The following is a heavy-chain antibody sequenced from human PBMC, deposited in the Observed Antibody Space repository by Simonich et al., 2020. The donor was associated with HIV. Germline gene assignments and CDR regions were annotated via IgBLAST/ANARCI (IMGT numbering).Heavy chain of an antibody. Sequence: EVQLVESGGGLVQPGRSLRLSCAASGFTFDDYAMHWVRQAPVKGRGWVSGISWNSGSIGYADSVKGRFTISRDNAKNSLYLQMNSLRAEDMALYYCAKDRYSSSSGSFDYWGQGTLVTVSS. CDR2: ISWNSGSI. J-gene: IGHJ4*02. D-gene: IGHD6-6*01. V-gene: IGHV3-9*03. CDR1: GFTFDDYA. CDR3: AKDRYSSSSGSFDY.